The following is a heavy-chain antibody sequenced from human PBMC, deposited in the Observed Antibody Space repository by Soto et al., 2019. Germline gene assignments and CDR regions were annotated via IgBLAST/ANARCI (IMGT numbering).Heavy chain of an antibody. V-gene: IGHV3-23*01. J-gene: IGHJ4*02. CDR1: GFTFSSYA. Sequence: EVQLLESGGGLVQPGGSLRLSCAASGFTFSSYAMSWVRQTPGKGLEWVSGISYGGSNTYYADSVKGRFTVSRDNSKNTLYLQMTSLGAEDTAVYYGAKAPRLAAADAQFDCWGPGTLVTVSS. CDR2: ISYGGSNT. CDR3: AKAPRLAAADAQFDC. D-gene: IGHD6-13*01.